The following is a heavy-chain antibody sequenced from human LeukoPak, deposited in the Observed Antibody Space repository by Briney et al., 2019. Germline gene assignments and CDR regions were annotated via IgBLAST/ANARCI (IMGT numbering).Heavy chain of an antibody. CDR1: GGSISSGGYS. J-gene: IGHJ4*02. D-gene: IGHD2-15*01. CDR3: ARVREHYCSGGSCYYFDY. CDR2: IYHSGST. V-gene: IGHV4-30-2*01. Sequence: SETLSLTCAVSGGSISSGGYSWSWIRQPPGKGLEWIGYIYHSGSTYYNPPLKSRVTISVDRSKNRFSLKLSSVTAADTAVYYCARVREHYCSGGSCYYFDYWGQGTLVTVSS.